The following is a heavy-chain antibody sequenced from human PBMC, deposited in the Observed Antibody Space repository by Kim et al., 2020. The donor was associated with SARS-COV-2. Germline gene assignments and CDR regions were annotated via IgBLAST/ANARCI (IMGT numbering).Heavy chain of an antibody. Sequence: RFTISRDNSKNTLYLQMNSLRAEDTAVYYCAKDKRSHYCSGGSCYGWFDPWGQGTLVTVSS. J-gene: IGHJ5*02. CDR3: AKDKRSHYCSGGSCYGWFDP. D-gene: IGHD2-15*01. V-gene: IGHV3-30*02.